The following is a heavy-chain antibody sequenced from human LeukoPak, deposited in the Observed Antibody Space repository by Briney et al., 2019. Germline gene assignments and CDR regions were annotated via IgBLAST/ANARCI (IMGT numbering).Heavy chain of an antibody. CDR3: ARDAITMVRGVINYYYYGMDV. D-gene: IGHD3-10*01. V-gene: IGHV1-18*01. Sequence: ASVKVSCKASGYTFTSYGISWVRQAPGQGLQWMGWISAYNGNTNYAQKLQGRVTMTTDTSTSTAYMELRSLRSDDTAVYYCARDAITMVRGVINYYYYGMDVWGQGTTVTVSS. CDR2: ISAYNGNT. CDR1: GYTFTSYG. J-gene: IGHJ6*02.